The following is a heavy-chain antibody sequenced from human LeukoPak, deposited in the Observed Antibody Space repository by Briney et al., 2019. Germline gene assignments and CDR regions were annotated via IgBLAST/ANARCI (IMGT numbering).Heavy chain of an antibody. J-gene: IGHJ6*03. D-gene: IGHD2-21*02. V-gene: IGHV4-39*01. CDR1: GGSISSSSYY. Sequence: SETLSLTCTVSGGSISSSSYYWGWIRQPPGKGLEWIGSIYYSGSTYYNPSLKSRVTISVDTSKNQFSLKLSSVTAADTAVYYCARHNPAGCGGDCYSNYYYHYYMDVWGKGTTVTISS. CDR3: ARHNPAGCGGDCYSNYYYHYYMDV. CDR2: IYYSGST.